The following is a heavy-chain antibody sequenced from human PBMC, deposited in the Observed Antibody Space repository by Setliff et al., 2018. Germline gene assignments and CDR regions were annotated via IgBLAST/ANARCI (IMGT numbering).Heavy chain of an antibody. Sequence: PSETLSLTCTVSGASISSGSYYWSWIRQPAGKGLEWIGHIHSSGSANYNSSLESRLTMSLDPSKKQFSLKLRSVTAADTAVYYYARDWEITVVREVTQYYYYMDIWGKGNAVTVSS. CDR3: ARDWEITVVREVTQYYYYMDI. CDR1: GASISSGSYY. D-gene: IGHD3-10*01. CDR2: IHSSGSA. J-gene: IGHJ6*03. V-gene: IGHV4-61*09.